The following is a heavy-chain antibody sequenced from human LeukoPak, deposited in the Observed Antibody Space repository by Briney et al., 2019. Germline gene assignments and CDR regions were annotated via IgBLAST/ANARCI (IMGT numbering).Heavy chain of an antibody. J-gene: IGHJ4*02. Sequence: KTSETLSFTCTVSGGSVSSTRHYWGWIRQPPGKGLEWIGNMYYSGSTYYNPSLRSRVTTSVDTTKNQFSLKLGSVTAADTAVYYCARLLKYSGSYYCDFWGQGTLVTVSS. V-gene: IGHV4-39*01. CDR2: MYYSGST. CDR3: ARLLKYSGSYYCDF. CDR1: GGSVSSTRHY. D-gene: IGHD1-26*01.